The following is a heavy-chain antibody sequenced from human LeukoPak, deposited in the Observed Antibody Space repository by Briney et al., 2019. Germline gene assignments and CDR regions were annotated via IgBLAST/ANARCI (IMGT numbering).Heavy chain of an antibody. J-gene: IGHJ4*02. CDR3: ARVVGLYSSGWYLDY. CDR1: GFTFSDYW. D-gene: IGHD6-19*01. V-gene: IGHV3-74*01. Sequence: GGSLRLSCAASGFTFSDYWMHWVRQAPGTGLVWVSRINSDGSSTHYADSVKGRFTISRDNAKNTLYLQMNSLRVEDTAIYCCARVVGLYSSGWYLDYWGQGTRVTVSS. CDR2: INSDGSST.